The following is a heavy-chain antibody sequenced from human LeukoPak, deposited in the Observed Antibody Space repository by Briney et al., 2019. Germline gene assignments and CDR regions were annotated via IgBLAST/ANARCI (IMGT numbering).Heavy chain of an antibody. CDR1: GGSISSYY. V-gene: IGHV4-59*08. Sequence: PSETLSLTCTVSGGSISSYYWSWIRQPPGKGLEWIGYIYYSGSTNYNPSPKSRVTISVDTSKNQFSLKLSSVTAADTAVYYCARMCRGGDCYSGYYGMDVWGQGTTVTVSS. CDR3: ARMCRGGDCYSGYYGMDV. CDR2: IYYSGST. J-gene: IGHJ6*02. D-gene: IGHD2-21*02.